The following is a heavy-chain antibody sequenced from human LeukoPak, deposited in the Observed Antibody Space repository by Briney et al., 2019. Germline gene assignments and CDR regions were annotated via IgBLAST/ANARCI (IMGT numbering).Heavy chain of an antibody. CDR1: GFTFSNYG. D-gene: IGHD3-16*01. J-gene: IGHJ6*02. CDR3: ARDQALRLYYYNVLDV. CDR2: IWYDGSNK. V-gene: IGHV3-33*01. Sequence: PGGSLRLSCAASGFTFSNYGMHWVRQAPGKGLEWVALIWYDGSNKYYADSVKGRFTISRDNSKNTLYLQVNSLRAEDTAVYYCARDQALRLYYYNVLDVWGQGTTVTVSS.